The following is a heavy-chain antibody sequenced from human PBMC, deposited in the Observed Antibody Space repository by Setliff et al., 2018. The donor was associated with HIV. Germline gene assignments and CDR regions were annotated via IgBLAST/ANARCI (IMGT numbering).Heavy chain of an antibody. D-gene: IGHD2-15*01. CDR2: IYYSGST. Sequence: PSETLSLTCTVPGGSISSYYWSWIRQPPGKGLEWIGYIYYSGSTNYNPSLKSRATISVDTSKNQFSLKLSSVTAADTAVYYCARNPCSGGSCPDAFDIWGQGTMVTVSS. V-gene: IGHV4-59*01. J-gene: IGHJ3*02. CDR1: GGSISSYY. CDR3: ARNPCSGGSCPDAFDI.